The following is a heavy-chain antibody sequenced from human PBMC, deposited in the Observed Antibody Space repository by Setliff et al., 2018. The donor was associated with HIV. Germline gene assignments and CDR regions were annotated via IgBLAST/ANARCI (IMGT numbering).Heavy chain of an antibody. CDR3: ARVDSGYDLAYYYYMDV. V-gene: IGHV3-48*04. J-gene: IGHJ6*03. D-gene: IGHD5-12*01. CDR1: GFALSSYS. CDR2: VDSGSTTF. Sequence: GGSLRLSCGASGFALSSYSLSWVRQAPGKGPEWVAYVDSGSTTFYYADSVRGRFTISRDNAKNSVFLQMNSLGVEDSAVYYCARVDSGYDLAYYYYMDVWGKGTAVTVSS.